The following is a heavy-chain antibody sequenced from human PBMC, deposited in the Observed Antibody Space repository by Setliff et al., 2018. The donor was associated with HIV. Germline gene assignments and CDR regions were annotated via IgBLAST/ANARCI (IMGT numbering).Heavy chain of an antibody. J-gene: IGHJ4*02. CDR3: AQMSISASVYFDY. CDR1: GYTFTGYY. CDR2: VDPEDGET. V-gene: IGHV1-69-2*01. D-gene: IGHD2-21*01. Sequence: ASVKVSCKASGYTFTGYYMHWVQQAPGKGLEWMGRVDPEDGETIYAEKFQGRVTITADTSTDTAYMELSSLRSEDTAVYFCAQMSISASVYFDYWGQGTLVTVS.